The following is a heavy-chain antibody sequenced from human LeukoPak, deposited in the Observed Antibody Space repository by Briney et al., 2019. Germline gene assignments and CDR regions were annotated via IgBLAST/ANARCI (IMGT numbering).Heavy chain of an antibody. J-gene: IGHJ2*01. V-gene: IGHV4-4*02. CDR2: IYHSGSS. CDR3: ARKSRDGYNNWYFDL. D-gene: IGHD5-24*01. Sequence: PSETLSLTCAVSGGSISSNNWWSWVRQPPGKGLEWNREIYHSGSSNYNPSLKSRVTISVDRSKNQFSLKLSSVTAADTAVYYCARKSRDGYNNWYFDLWGRGTLVTVSS. CDR1: GGSISSNNW.